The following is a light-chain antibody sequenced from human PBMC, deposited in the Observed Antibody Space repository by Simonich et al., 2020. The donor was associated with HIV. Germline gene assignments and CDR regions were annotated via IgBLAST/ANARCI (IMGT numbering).Light chain of an antibody. J-gene: IGKJ2*01. Sequence: EIVLTQSPATLSLSPGERATLSCRASQSVSSNLAWYQQKPGQAPRLLIYGASSRATGIPDRFSGSGSGTDFTLTISRLEPEDFAVYYCQQYGSSPPYTFGQGTKLEFK. V-gene: IGKV3-20*01. CDR3: QQYGSSPPYT. CDR2: GAS. CDR1: QSVSSN.